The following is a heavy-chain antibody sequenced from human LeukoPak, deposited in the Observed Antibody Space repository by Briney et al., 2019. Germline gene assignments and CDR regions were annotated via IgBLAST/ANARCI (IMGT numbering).Heavy chain of an antibody. CDR3: ARGSDDYSNFSYMDV. CDR1: AGTFSSYA. CDR2: IIPIFGTA. J-gene: IGHJ6*03. D-gene: IGHD4-11*01. V-gene: IGHV1-69*05. Sequence: GSSVKVSCKASAGTFSSYAISWVRQAPGQGLEWMGGIIPIFGTANYAQKFQGRVTITTDESTSTAYMELSSLRSEDTAVYYCARGSDDYSNFSYMDVWGKGTTVTVSS.